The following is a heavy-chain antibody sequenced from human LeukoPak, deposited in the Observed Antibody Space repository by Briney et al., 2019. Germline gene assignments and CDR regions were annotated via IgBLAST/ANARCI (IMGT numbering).Heavy chain of an antibody. J-gene: IGHJ4*02. CDR3: AREGGVVVTAPKGGAPDYFDY. Sequence: GGSLRLSCAASGFTVSSYYMSWVRQAPGKGLEWVSVIYRGGSTDYADSVKGRFTISRDNSKNTLYLQMNSLRAEDTAVYYCAREGGVVVTAPKGGAPDYFDYWGQGTLVTVSS. D-gene: IGHD2-21*02. V-gene: IGHV3-66*01. CDR2: IYRGGST. CDR1: GFTVSSYY.